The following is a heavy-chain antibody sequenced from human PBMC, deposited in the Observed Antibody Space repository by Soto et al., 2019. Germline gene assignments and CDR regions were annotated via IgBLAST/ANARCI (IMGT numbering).Heavy chain of an antibody. V-gene: IGHV1-18*01. J-gene: IGHJ6*02. Sequence: QVQLVQSGAEVKKPGASVKVSCKASGYTFTSYGISWVRQAPGQGLEWMGWISAYNGNTKYAQKRQGRVTMTTDTATGTAYMGLSSLRSDDTAVYYCARVRGGNSDRCCYYGMDVWGQGTTVTVSS. CDR3: ARVRGGNSDRCCYYGMDV. D-gene: IGHD2-21*02. CDR1: GYTFTSYG. CDR2: ISAYNGNT.